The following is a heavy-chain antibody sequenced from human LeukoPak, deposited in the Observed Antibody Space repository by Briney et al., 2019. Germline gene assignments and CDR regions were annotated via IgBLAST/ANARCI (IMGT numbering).Heavy chain of an antibody. J-gene: IGHJ4*02. D-gene: IGHD3-16*01. CDR2: ISGSGGST. CDR3: AKYPPGYDYVWGSPTTGAYFDY. V-gene: IGHV3-23*01. Sequence: GGSLRLSCAASGFTFSSYAMSWVRQAPGKGLEWVSAISGSGGSTYYADSVKGRFTISRDNSKNTLYLQMNSLRAEDTAVYYCAKYPPGYDYVWGSPTTGAYFDYWGQGTLVTVPS. CDR1: GFTFSSYA.